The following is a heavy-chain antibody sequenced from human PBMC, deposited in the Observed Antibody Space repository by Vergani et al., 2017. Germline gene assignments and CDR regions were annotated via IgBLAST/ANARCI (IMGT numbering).Heavy chain of an antibody. V-gene: IGHV3-64D*06. Sequence: EVQLVESGGGLVQPGGSLRLSCSASGFTFSSYAMHWVRQAPGKGLEYVSAISSNGGSTYYADSVKGRFTISRDNSKNTLYLQMSSLRAEGTAVYYCVKDRGIFMLDYWGQGTLVTVSS. CDR2: ISSNGGST. CDR3: VKDRGIFMLDY. J-gene: IGHJ4*02. CDR1: GFTFSSYA. D-gene: IGHD3-3*01.